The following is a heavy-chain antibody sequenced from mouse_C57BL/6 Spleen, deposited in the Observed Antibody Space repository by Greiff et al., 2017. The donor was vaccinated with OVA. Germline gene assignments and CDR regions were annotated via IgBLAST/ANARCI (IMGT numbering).Heavy chain of an antibody. D-gene: IGHD4-1*01. CDR2: IDPSDSYT. Sequence: VQLQQPGAELVMPGASVKLSCKASGYTFTSYWMHWVKQRPGQGLEWIGEIDPSDSYTNYTQKFKGKSTLTVDKSSSTAYMQRSSLTSEDSAVYYCARLALGREDYWGQGTSVTVSS. CDR1: GYTFTSYW. V-gene: IGHV1-69*01. CDR3: ARLALGREDY. J-gene: IGHJ4*01.